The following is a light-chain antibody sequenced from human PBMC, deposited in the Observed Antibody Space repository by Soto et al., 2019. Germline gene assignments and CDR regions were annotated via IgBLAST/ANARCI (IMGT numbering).Light chain of an antibody. CDR2: QVT. CDR1: SSDFDIYKY. J-gene: IGLJ1*01. V-gene: IGLV2-14*01. CDR3: CSYTSSINYV. Sequence: QSVLTQPASVSGSPGQSITISCTGTSSDFDIYKYVSWYQQHPGKALKLMIYQVTNRPSGVSNRFSGSTSGNTASLTISGLQAEDEADYYCCSYTSSINYVFGTGTKVTVL.